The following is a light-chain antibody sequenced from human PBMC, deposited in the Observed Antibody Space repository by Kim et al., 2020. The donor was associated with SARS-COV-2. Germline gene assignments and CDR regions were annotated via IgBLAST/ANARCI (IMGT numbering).Light chain of an antibody. V-gene: IGLV3-21*04. CDR2: YDS. CDR3: QVWDSSSDHRGV. J-gene: IGLJ3*02. Sequence: PGKTDRINCGGNNIGSKSVHWYQQKPAQAPVLVIYYDSDRPSGIPERFSGSNSGNTATLTISRVEAGDEADYYCQVWDSSSDHRGVFGGGTQLTVL. CDR1: NIGSKS.